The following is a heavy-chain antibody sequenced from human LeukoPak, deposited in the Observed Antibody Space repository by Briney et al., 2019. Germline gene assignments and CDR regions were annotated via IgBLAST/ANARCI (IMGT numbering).Heavy chain of an antibody. CDR2: IYYSGST. D-gene: IGHD4-17*01. CDR1: GGSISSSSYY. Sequence: RPSETLSLTCTVSGGSISSSSYYWGWIRQPPGKGLEWIGSIYYSGSTYYNPSLKSRVTISVDTSKNQFSLKLSSVTAADTAVYYCARTVTKGWFDPWGQGTLVTVSS. CDR3: ARTVTKGWFDP. J-gene: IGHJ5*02. V-gene: IGHV4-39*07.